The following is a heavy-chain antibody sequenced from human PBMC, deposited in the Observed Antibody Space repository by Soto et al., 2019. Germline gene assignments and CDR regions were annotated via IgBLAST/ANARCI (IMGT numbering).Heavy chain of an antibody. CDR3: ARGAFTWMPPTRFDS. Sequence: GGSLRLSSVASGFSFSSYDMHWVRQAPGKALEWVAVVKFDGGNVEYADSVKGRFTISTDISKNTLDLQMNSLRAEDTAVYYCARGAFTWMPPTRFDSWGRGTLVTVSS. CDR1: GFSFSSYD. J-gene: IGHJ4*02. V-gene: IGHV3-33*01. D-gene: IGHD2-15*01. CDR2: VKFDGGNV.